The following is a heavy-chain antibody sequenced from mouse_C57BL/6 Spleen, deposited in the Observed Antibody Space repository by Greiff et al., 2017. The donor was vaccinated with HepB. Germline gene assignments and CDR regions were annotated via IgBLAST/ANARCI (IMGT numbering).Heavy chain of an antibody. V-gene: IGHV1-69*01. Sequence: VQLQQPGAELVMPGASVKLSCKASGYTFTSYWMHWVKQRPGQGLEWIGEIDPSDSYTNYNQKFKGKSTLTVDKSSSTAYMQLSSLTSEDSAVYYWARNYYGSSHWYFDVWGTGTTVTVSS. CDR1: GYTFTSYW. CDR2: IDPSDSYT. J-gene: IGHJ1*03. D-gene: IGHD1-1*01. CDR3: ARNYYGSSHWYFDV.